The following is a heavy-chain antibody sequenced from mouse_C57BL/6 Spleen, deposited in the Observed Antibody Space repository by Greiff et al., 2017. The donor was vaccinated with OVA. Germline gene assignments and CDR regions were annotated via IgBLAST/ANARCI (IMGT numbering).Heavy chain of an antibody. CDR3: ATYYSNRHWYFDV. CDR1: GYSFTGFY. J-gene: IGHJ1*03. Sequence: VQLQQSGPELVKPGASVKISCKASGYSFTGFYMNWVKQSPEKSLEWIGEINPSTGGNTYNQKFKAKATLTVDKASSTAYMQLKSLTSEDSAVYYCATYYSNRHWYFDVWGTGTTVTVSS. V-gene: IGHV1-42*01. D-gene: IGHD2-5*01. CDR2: INPSTGGN.